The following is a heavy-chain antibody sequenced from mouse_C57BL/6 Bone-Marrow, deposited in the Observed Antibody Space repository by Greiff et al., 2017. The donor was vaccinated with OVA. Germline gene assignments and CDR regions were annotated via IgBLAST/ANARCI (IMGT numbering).Heavy chain of an antibody. D-gene: IGHD2-4*01. V-gene: IGHV1-50*01. CDR2: IDPSDSYT. CDR3: ARKGDYEFAY. CDR1: GYTFTSYW. Sequence: QVQLQQPGAELVKPGASVKLSCKASGYTFTSYWMQWVKQRPGQGLEWIGEIDPSDSYTNYNQKFKGKATLTVDTSSSTAYMQLSRLTSEDSAVYYCARKGDYEFAYWGQGTLVTVSA. J-gene: IGHJ3*01.